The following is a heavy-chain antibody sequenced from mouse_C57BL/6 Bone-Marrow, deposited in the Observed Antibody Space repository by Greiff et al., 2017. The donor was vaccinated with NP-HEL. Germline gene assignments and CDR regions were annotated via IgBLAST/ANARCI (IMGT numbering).Heavy chain of an antibody. CDR1: GYAFSSSW. J-gene: IGHJ3*01. CDR3: AKRDYYGIAY. D-gene: IGHD1-1*01. V-gene: IGHV1-82*01. CDR2: IYPGDGDT. Sequence: VQRVESGPELVKPGASVKISCKASGYAFSSSWMNWVKQRPGKGLEWIGRIYPGDGDTNYNGKFKGKATLTADKSSSTAYMQLNSLTSEDSAVYCCAKRDYYGIAYWGQGTLVTVSA.